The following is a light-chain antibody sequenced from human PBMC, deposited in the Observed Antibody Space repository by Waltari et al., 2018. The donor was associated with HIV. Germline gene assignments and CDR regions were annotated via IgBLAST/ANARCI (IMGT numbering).Light chain of an antibody. CDR2: AVN. CDR1: TSDVGGYNY. CDR3: SSYTVTNTLV. Sequence: QSALTQPASVSGSPGQSITIPCTGTTSDVGGYNYFSWYQQHPGKAPKLMIYAVNNRPSGVSTRFSGSKSGDTASLTISGLQTEDEADYYCSSYTVTNTLVFGGGTKVTVL. J-gene: IGLJ2*01. V-gene: IGLV2-14*01.